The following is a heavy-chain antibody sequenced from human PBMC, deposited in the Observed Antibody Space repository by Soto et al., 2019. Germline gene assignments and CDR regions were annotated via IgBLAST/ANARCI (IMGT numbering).Heavy chain of an antibody. J-gene: IGHJ4*02. D-gene: IGHD4-4*01. CDR3: VRVASDYINSVDI. V-gene: IGHV3-23*01. CDR2: IGGSGGNR. CDR1: GFTFNAYA. Sequence: EVQLLESGGGLVQPGGSPRLSCAASGFTFNAYAMTWVRQAPGKGLEWVSAIGGSGGNRYYADSVRGRFTISRDNSKDTVDLQSISLRVDGTAVYYCVRVASDYINSVDIWGQGILVTVSS.